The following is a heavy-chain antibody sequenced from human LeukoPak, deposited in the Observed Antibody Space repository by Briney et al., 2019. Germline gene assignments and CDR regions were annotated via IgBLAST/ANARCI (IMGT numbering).Heavy chain of an antibody. Sequence: PGGSLRLSCADSGFTVSSNYMRWVRQAPGKGLEWVSVIYSGGSTHYADSVKGRFTISRDNSKNTLYLQMNSLRAEDTAVYYCATGGDEYFDCWGQGTLVTVSS. V-gene: IGHV3-66*01. CDR3: ATGGDEYFDC. CDR1: GFTVSSNY. J-gene: IGHJ4*02. CDR2: IYSGGST. D-gene: IGHD6-6*01.